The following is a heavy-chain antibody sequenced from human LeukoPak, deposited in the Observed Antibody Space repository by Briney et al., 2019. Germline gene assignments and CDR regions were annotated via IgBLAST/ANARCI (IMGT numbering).Heavy chain of an antibody. V-gene: IGHV1-69*06. J-gene: IGHJ4*02. CDR1: GGTFSSYG. CDR3: AKTPVGMVTLDY. D-gene: IGHD5-24*01. Sequence: SVKVSCKASGGTFSSYGISWVRQAPGQGLEWMGGIIPIFGTANYAQKFQGRVTITADTSTSTAYMELSSLRSEDTAVYYCAKTPVGMVTLDYWGQGTLVTVSS. CDR2: IIPIFGTA.